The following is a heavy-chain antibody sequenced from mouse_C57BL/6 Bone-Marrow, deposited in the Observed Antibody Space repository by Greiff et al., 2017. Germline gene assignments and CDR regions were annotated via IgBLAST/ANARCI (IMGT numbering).Heavy chain of an antibody. D-gene: IGHD1-1*01. J-gene: IGHJ3*01. V-gene: IGHV1-64*01. CDR3: ARITVVAPAY. CDR2: IHPNSGST. Sequence: FQLQQSGAELVKPGASVKLSCKASGYTFTSYWMHWVKQRPGQGLEWIGMIHPNSGSTNYNEKFKSKATLTVDKSSSTAYMQLSSLTSEDSAVYYCARITVVAPAYWGQGTLVTVSA. CDR1: GYTFTSYW.